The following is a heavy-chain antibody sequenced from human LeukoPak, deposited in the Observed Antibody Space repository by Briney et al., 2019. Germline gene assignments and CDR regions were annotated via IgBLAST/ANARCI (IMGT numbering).Heavy chain of an antibody. J-gene: IGHJ4*02. Sequence: SETLSLTCTVSGGSISSYYWSWIRQPPGKGLEWIGYIYYSGSTNYNPSLKSRVTISVDTSKNQFSLRLTFVTAADTAVYYCARDRLGDYDYWGQGTLVTVSS. V-gene: IGHV4-59*01. D-gene: IGHD3-16*01. CDR3: ARDRLGDYDY. CDR2: IYYSGST. CDR1: GGSISSYY.